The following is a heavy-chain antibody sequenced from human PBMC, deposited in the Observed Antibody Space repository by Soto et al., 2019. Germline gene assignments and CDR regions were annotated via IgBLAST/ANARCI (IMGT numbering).Heavy chain of an antibody. CDR3: ARETDSSGYFDY. CDR2: IYYSGST. Sequence: SETLSLTCTVSGGSISSGDYYWSWIRQPPGKGLEWIGYIYYSGSTYYNPSLKSLVTISVDTSKNQFSLKLSSVTAADTAVYYCARETDSSGYFDYWGQGTLVTVSS. CDR1: GGSISSGDYY. J-gene: IGHJ4*02. D-gene: IGHD3-22*01. V-gene: IGHV4-30-4*01.